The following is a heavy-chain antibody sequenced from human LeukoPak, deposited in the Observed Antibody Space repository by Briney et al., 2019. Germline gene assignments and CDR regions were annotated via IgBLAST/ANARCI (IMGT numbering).Heavy chain of an antibody. CDR2: VFHSGRT. CDR3: ARVRGDAVHGYNIGFAYLDY. V-gene: IGHV4-59*01. J-gene: IGHJ4*02. Sequence: SETLSLTCTVSGFSFSGFFWNWIRQPPGKGLGWIAFVFHSGRTDYSPSLKSRVTISADTSNNQFSLRLTCVTAADTAVYYCARVRGDAVHGYNIGFAYLDYWGQGALVIVSA. CDR1: GFSFSGFF. D-gene: IGHD5-24*01.